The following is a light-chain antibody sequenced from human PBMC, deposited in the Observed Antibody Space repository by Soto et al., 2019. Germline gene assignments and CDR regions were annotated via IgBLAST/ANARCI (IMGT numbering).Light chain of an antibody. V-gene: IGLV1-40*01. CDR3: QSSDASLRRV. J-gene: IGLJ3*02. CDR2: ANT. CDR1: TSNIGAGYD. Sequence: QSVLTQPPSVSGAPGQRVTIPCTGNTSNIGAGYDVHWYQHLPGTAPKLLIFANTNRPSGVPDRFSGSKSGTSASLVITGLRADDEADYYCQSSDASLRRVFGGGTKLTV.